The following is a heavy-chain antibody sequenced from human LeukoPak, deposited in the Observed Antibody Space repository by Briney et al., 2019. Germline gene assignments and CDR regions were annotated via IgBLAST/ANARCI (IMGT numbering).Heavy chain of an antibody. V-gene: IGHV4-30-4*01. CDR1: GASISSGDYY. CDR3: ARGPNYVWGSYRYFDY. J-gene: IGHJ4*02. Sequence: PSETLSLTCTVSGASISSGDYYWSWIRQPPGKGLEWIGYIYYSGTTNYNPSLKTRVTISVDTSKNQFSLKLSSVTAADTAVYYCARGPNYVWGSYRYFDYWGQGILDTVSS. CDR2: IYYSGTT. D-gene: IGHD3-16*02.